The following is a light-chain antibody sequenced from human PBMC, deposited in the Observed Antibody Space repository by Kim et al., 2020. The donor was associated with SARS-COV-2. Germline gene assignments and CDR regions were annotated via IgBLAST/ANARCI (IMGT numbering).Light chain of an antibody. J-gene: IGKJ1*01. V-gene: IGKV3-15*01. CDR1: QSVSSN. Sequence: EIVMTQSLATLSVSPGERATLSCRASQSVSSNLAWYQQKPGQAPRLLIYGASTRATGIPARFSGSGSGTEFTLTISSLQSEDFAVYYCQQYNNWSTFGQGTKVDIK. CDR3: QQYNNWST. CDR2: GAS.